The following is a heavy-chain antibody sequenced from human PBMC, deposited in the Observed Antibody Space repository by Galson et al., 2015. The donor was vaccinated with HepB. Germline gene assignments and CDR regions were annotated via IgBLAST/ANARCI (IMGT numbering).Heavy chain of an antibody. CDR3: ARAHVVARYFDY. Sequence: SVKVSCKASGGTFSSYAISWVRQAPGQGLEWMGGIIPILGIANYAQKFQGRVTITADKSTSTAYMELSSLRSEDTAVYYCARAHVVARYFDYWGQGTLVTVSS. J-gene: IGHJ4*02. D-gene: IGHD2-15*01. V-gene: IGHV1-69*10. CDR1: GGTFSSYA. CDR2: IIPILGIA.